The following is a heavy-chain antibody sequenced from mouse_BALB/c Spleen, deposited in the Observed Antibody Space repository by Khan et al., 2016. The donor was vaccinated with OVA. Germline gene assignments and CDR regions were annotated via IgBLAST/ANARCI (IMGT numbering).Heavy chain of an antibody. D-gene: IGHD1-1*01. CDR2: IDPANGNT. CDR3: ATYYYGSSRYFDY. J-gene: IGHJ2*01. V-gene: IGHV14-3*02. CDR1: GFNIKDTY. Sequence: MQLEESGAELVKPGASVKLSCTASGFNIKDTYMHWVKQRPEQGLEWIGRIDPANGNTKYDPKFQGKATITADTSSNTAYLQLSSLTSEDTAVYYCATYYYGSSRYFDYWGQGTTLTVSS.